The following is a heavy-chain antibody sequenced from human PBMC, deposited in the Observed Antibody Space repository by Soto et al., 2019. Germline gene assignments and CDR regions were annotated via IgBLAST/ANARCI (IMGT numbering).Heavy chain of an antibody. Sequence: QVRLEQSGAEVKKPGDSVKVSCKASGYTFTHFYITWVRQAPGQGLEWMGAISPHNFNTNYAQKFRGRVTLTTAKSTTTAYMDLRSLTSDDTAVYYCARDEGGYDILTGYYKAHHFDYWGQGVPVTVSS. CDR1: GYTFTHFY. CDR2: ISPHNFNT. J-gene: IGHJ4*02. CDR3: ARDEGGYDILTGYYKAHHFDY. V-gene: IGHV1-18*01. D-gene: IGHD3-9*01.